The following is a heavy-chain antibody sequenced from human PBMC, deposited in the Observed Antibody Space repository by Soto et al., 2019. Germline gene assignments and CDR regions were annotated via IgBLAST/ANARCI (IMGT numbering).Heavy chain of an antibody. J-gene: IGHJ6*02. Sequence: ASVRVSCKASGYTFTSYGISWVRQAPGQGLEWMGWISAYNGNTNYAQKLQGRVTMTTDTSTSTAYMELRSLRSDDTAVYYCAREVVVITPYYGMDVWGQGTTVTVSS. V-gene: IGHV1-18*04. CDR2: ISAYNGNT. CDR1: GYTFTSYG. CDR3: AREVVVITPYYGMDV. D-gene: IGHD3-22*01.